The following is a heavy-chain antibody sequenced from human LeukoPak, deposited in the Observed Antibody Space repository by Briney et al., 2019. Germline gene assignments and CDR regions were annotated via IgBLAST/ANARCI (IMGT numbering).Heavy chain of an antibody. V-gene: IGHV3-11*04. CDR2: INRNGSRI. CDR1: RVNVSDYY. D-gene: IGHD3-10*01. CDR3: AREVYHGSGSPRLDY. J-gene: IGHJ4*02. Sequence: SGGSLRLSCEASRVNVSDYYMTWIRQAPGEGLQWISYINRNGSRIYYLGSLRGRFTVSRDNAKNSLYLQMNSLRAEDTAVYYCAREVYHGSGSPRLDYWGQGTLVTVSS.